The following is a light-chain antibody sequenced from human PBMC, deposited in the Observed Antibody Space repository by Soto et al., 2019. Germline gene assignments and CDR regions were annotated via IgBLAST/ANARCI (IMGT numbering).Light chain of an antibody. CDR1: QSVSSN. CDR2: GAS. J-gene: IGKJ5*01. V-gene: IGKV3-15*01. Sequence: EIVMTQSPATLSVSPGERATLSCRVSQSVSSNLAWYQQKPGQAPRLLIYGASTRATGIPARFSGSGSGTEFTLTISSLQSEDFAVYYCQQRRSWPPTITFGQGTRLDIK. CDR3: QQRRSWPPTIT.